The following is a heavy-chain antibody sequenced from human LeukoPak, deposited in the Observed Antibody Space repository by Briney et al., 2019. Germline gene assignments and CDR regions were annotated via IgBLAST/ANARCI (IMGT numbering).Heavy chain of an antibody. J-gene: IGHJ4*02. V-gene: IGHV3-74*01. CDR3: ARDGGYCSGGSCDPYC. Sequence: GGSLRLSCAASGFTFSSYWMHWVRQAPGKGLVWVSRINTDGSSTSYADSVKGRFTISRDNAKNTLYLQMNSLRAEDTAVYYCARDGGYCSGGSCDPYCWGQGTLVTVSS. CDR1: GFTFSSYW. CDR2: INTDGSST. D-gene: IGHD2-15*01.